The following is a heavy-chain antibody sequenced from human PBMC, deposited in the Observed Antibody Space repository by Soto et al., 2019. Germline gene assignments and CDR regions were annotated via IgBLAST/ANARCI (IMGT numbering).Heavy chain of an antibody. CDR2: IIPILGIA. CDR1: GGTFSSYT. CDR3: ARDGDYGDYVFVY. V-gene: IGHV1-69*08. J-gene: IGHJ4*02. D-gene: IGHD4-17*01. Sequence: QVQLVQSGAEVKKPGSSVKVSCKASGGTFSSYTISWVRQAPGQGLEWMGRIIPILGIANYAQKFQGRVTITAGKSTSTAYMELSSLRSEDTAVYYCARDGDYGDYVFVYWGQGTLVTVSS.